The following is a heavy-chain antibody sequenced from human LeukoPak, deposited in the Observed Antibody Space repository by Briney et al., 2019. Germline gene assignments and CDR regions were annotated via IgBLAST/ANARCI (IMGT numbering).Heavy chain of an antibody. Sequence: TGGSLRLSCASSGFTFSTYWMHWVRQAPGKGLVWVSRIKSDGSSTTYADSVKGRFTISRDNARNTLYLQMNSLRAEDTAVYYCARCYYDSSRGVYWGQGTLVTVSP. J-gene: IGHJ4*02. CDR1: GFTFSTYW. V-gene: IGHV3-74*03. CDR3: ARCYYDSSRGVY. CDR2: IKSDGSST. D-gene: IGHD3-22*01.